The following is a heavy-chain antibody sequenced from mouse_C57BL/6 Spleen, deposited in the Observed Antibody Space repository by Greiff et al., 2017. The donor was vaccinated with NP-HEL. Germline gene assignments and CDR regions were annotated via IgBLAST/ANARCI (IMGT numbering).Heavy chain of an antibody. CDR3: ARDPYGGFAY. D-gene: IGHD1-2*01. V-gene: IGHV5-4*01. CDR2: ISDGGSYT. J-gene: IGHJ3*01. CDR1: GFTFSSYA. Sequence: EVHLVESGGGLVKPGGSLKLSCAASGFTFSSYAMSWVRQTPEKRLEWVATISDGGSYTYYPDNVKGRFTISRDNAKNNLYLQMSHLKSEDTAMYYCARDPYGGFAYWGQGTLVTVSA.